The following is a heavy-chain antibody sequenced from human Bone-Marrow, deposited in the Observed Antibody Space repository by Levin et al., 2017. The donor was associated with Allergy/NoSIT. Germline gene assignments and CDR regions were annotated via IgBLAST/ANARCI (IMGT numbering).Heavy chain of an antibody. D-gene: IGHD2-2*01. Sequence: GGSLRLSCAASGFTFTTFAMRWVRQTPGKGLEWVSSISGSGASTHYADSVKGRFTISRDSSKNTLYLQMNSLRVEDTAVYYCARGLPGDATEYWGRGTLVTVSS. CDR3: ARGLPGDATEY. CDR1: GFTFTTFA. V-gene: IGHV3-23*01. CDR2: ISGSGAST. J-gene: IGHJ4*02.